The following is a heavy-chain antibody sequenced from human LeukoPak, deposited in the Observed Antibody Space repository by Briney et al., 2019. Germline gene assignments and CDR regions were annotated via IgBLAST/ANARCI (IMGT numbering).Heavy chain of an antibody. CDR2: IRYDGSNK. J-gene: IGHJ4*02. CDR1: GFTFSGYG. CDR3: ARRESSGWYVDY. D-gene: IGHD6-19*01. Sequence: GGSLRLSCAASGFTFSGYGMHWVRQAPGKGLEWVAFIRYDGSNKNYADSVKGRFTISRDNSKNTLSLQVNTLRAEDTAVYYCARRESSGWYVDYWGQGTLVTVSS. V-gene: IGHV3-30*02.